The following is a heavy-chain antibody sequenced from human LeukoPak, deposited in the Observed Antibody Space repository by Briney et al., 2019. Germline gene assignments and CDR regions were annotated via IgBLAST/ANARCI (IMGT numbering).Heavy chain of an antibody. Sequence: SETLSLACTVSGGSISGYYWSWIRQSPGKGLEWIGYIYYSGSTKYNPSLKSRVTMSVDTSKNQFSLNLSSVTAADTAVYYCTRVKVHGGSDYWGQRTLVTVSS. CDR1: GGSISGYY. CDR2: IYYSGST. J-gene: IGHJ4*02. CDR3: TRVKVHGGSDY. D-gene: IGHD4-23*01. V-gene: IGHV4-59*01.